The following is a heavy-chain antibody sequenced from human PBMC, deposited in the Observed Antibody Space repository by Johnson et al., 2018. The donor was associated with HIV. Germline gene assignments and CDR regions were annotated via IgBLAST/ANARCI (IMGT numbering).Heavy chain of an antibody. CDR3: AKGWGRGTFSTDDSFDI. CDR2: ISYDGSNN. Sequence: QVQLVESVGGVVQPGRSLRLSCAASGFTFSSYAMHWVRQAPGKGLEWVAVISYDGSNNYYADSVKGRFTISRDNSKNTLYLQMNSLRAEDTAVYYCAKGWGRGTFSTDDSFDIWGQGTMVTVSS. V-gene: IGHV3-30*18. CDR1: GFTFSSYA. D-gene: IGHD1-26*01. J-gene: IGHJ3*02.